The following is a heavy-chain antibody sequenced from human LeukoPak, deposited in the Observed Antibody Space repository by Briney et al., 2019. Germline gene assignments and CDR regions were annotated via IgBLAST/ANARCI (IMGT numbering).Heavy chain of an antibody. CDR3: ARGMFDKSGHYYYFYYALDV. CDR2: MNAKSGHT. J-gene: IGHJ6*02. V-gene: IGHV1-8*01. Sequence: ASVKVSCKASGYTFTSYHIDWVRQAPGQGPEWMGWMNAKSGHTGYAQNLEGRVTMTRDTSTNTAYMELRGLRSEDTAVYFCARGMFDKSGHYYYFYYALDVWGQGTTVTVSS. CDR1: GYTFTSYH. D-gene: IGHD3-22*01.